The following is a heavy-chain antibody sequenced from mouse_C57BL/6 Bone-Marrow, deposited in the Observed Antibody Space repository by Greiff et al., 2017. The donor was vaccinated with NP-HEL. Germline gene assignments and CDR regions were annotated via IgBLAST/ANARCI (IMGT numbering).Heavy chain of an antibody. CDR2: ISSGSSTI. CDR3: ARGGELRYSWVAY. CDR1: GFTFSDYG. J-gene: IGHJ3*01. D-gene: IGHD1-1*01. Sequence: EVKLVESGGGLVKPGGSLKLSCAASGFTFSDYGMHWVRQAPEKGLEWVAYISSGSSTIYYADTVKGRFTISRDNAKNTLFLQMTSLRSEDTAMYYCARGGELRYSWVAYWGQGTLVTVSA. V-gene: IGHV5-17*01.